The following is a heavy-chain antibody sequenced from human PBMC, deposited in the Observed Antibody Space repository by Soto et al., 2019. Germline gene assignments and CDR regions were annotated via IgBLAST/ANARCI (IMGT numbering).Heavy chain of an antibody. CDR2: IYYSGST. CDR3: ARDLGSGWFDP. CDR1: GGSISSYY. V-gene: IGHV4-59*01. Sequence: SETLSLTCTVSGGSISSYYWSWIRQPPGKGLEWIGYIYYSGSTNYNPSLKSRVTISVDTSKNQFSLKLSSVTAADTAVYYCARDLGSGWFDPWGQGTLVTVSS. J-gene: IGHJ5*02. D-gene: IGHD1-26*01.